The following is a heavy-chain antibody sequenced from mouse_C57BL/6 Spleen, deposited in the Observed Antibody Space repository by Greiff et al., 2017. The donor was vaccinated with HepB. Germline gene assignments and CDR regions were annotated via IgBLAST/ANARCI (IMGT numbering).Heavy chain of an antibody. Sequence: VKLVESGAELVKPGASVKISCKASGYAFSSYWMNWVKQRPGKGLEWIGQIYPGDGDTNYNGKFKGKATLTADKTSSTAYMQLSSLTSEDSAVYFCARAYDGYYPDYWGQGTTLTVSS. CDR2: IYPGDGDT. CDR1: GYAFSSYW. V-gene: IGHV1-80*01. D-gene: IGHD2-3*01. CDR3: ARAYDGYYPDY. J-gene: IGHJ2*01.